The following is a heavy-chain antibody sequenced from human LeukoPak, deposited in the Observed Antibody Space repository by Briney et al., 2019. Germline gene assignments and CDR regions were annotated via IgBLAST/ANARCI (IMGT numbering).Heavy chain of an antibody. D-gene: IGHD3-22*01. CDR2: INSDGINT. V-gene: IGHV3-74*01. CDR1: GFTFSSSA. Sequence: GGSLRLSCAASGFTFSSSAMSWVRQAPGKGLVWVSRINSDGINTSYADSVKGRFTISRDNAKNTLNLQMNSLRAEDTAVYYCARDLGQYYDTSDNWFDPWGQGTLVTVSS. CDR3: ARDLGQYYDTSDNWFDP. J-gene: IGHJ5*02.